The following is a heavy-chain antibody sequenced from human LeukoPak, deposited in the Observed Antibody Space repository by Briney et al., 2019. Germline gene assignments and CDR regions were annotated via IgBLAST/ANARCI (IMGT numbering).Heavy chain of an antibody. V-gene: IGHV4-59*12. D-gene: IGHD3-10*01. CDR2: IYYSGST. Sequence: PSETLSLTCTVSGGSISTYYWSWIRQPPGEGLEWIGYIYYSGSTNYNPSLKSRVTMSVDTSKNQFSLKLSSVTAADTAVYYCARYAMVRDYYYYYYMDVWGKGTTVTISS. J-gene: IGHJ6*03. CDR3: ARYAMVRDYYYYYYMDV. CDR1: GGSISTYY.